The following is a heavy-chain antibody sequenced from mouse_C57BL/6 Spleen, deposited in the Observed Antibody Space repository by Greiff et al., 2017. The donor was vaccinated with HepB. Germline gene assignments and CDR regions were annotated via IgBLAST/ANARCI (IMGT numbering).Heavy chain of an antibody. Sequence: QVQLQQSGAELVRPGASVTLSCKASGYTFTDYEMHWVKQTPVHGLEWIGAIDPETGGTAYNQKFKGKAILTADKSSSTAYMELRSLTSEDSAVYYCTRGEITTVVATNYFDYWGQGTTLTVSS. D-gene: IGHD1-1*01. CDR3: TRGEITTVVATNYFDY. CDR1: GYTFTDYE. V-gene: IGHV1-15*01. CDR2: IDPETGGT. J-gene: IGHJ2*01.